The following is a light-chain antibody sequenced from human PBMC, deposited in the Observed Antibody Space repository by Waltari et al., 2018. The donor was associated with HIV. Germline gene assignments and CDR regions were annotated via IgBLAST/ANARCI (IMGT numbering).Light chain of an antibody. Sequence: IVLTQSPATLSLSPGPRATLSCRASQSVSSYLAWYQQKPGQAPRRLINDASNRATGIPARFSCSGSGTDFTFTSSSREAEDSAGYYCQQRRNWPKTCGQGTKVEIK. CDR2: DAS. CDR3: QQRRNWPKT. J-gene: IGKJ1*01. CDR1: QSVSSY. V-gene: IGKV3-11*01.